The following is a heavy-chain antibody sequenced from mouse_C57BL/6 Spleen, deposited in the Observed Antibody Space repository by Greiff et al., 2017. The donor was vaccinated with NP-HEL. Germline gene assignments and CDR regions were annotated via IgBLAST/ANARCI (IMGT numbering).Heavy chain of an antibody. CDR2: IYPGDGDT. D-gene: IGHD1-1*01. CDR3: ARVCYYGSSYHYAMDY. J-gene: IGHJ4*01. CDR1: GYAFSSYW. Sequence: VQLQQSGAELVKPGASVKISCKASGYAFSSYWMNWVKQRPGKGLEWIGQIYPGDGDTNYNGQFKGKAPLPADTASSTAYMQLSSLTSEDSAVYFCARVCYYGSSYHYAMDYWGQGTSVTVSS. V-gene: IGHV1-80*01.